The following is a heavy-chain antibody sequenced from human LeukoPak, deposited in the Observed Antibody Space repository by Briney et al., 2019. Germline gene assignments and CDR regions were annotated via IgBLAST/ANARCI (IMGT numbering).Heavy chain of an antibody. D-gene: IGHD6-13*01. J-gene: IGHJ4*02. CDR3: AKGHTTSWYNFDY. Sequence: GGSLRLSCAASGLTFSNYAMTWVRQAPGKGLEWVSSISGFGESTHYADSVQGRFTISRDNSRNTVFVQMTSPRADDTAVYYCAKGHTTSWYNFDYWGQGILVTVSS. CDR1: GLTFSNYA. CDR2: ISGFGEST. V-gene: IGHV3-23*01.